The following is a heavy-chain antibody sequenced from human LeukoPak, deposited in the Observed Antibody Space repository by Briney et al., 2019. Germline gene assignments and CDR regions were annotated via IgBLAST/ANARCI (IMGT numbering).Heavy chain of an antibody. CDR3: ARSREWELLSSLDS. V-gene: IGHV3-23*01. Sequence: GGSLRLSCAASGFTFSSYAMSWVRQAPGKGLEWVSAISGSGGSTYYADSVKGRFTISRDSSKNILYLQMNSLTADDTAVYYCARSREWELLSSLDSWGQGTLVIVSS. CDR2: ISGSGGST. CDR1: GFTFSSYA. D-gene: IGHD1-26*01. J-gene: IGHJ4*02.